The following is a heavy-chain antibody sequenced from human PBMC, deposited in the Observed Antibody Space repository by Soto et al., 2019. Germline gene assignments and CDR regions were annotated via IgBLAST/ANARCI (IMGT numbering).Heavy chain of an antibody. CDR3: ARDLSSRVTAISSEYYFVY. Sequence: SETLSLTCTVSGGSISSSSYYWGWIRQPPGKGLEWIGSIYYSGSTNYNPTLKSRVTISVDTSKNQFSLKLSSVTAADTAVYYCARDLSSRVTAISSEYYFVYWGQGTLVSVSS. CDR1: GGSISSSSYY. D-gene: IGHD2-21*02. V-gene: IGHV4-39*07. J-gene: IGHJ4*02. CDR2: IYYSGST.